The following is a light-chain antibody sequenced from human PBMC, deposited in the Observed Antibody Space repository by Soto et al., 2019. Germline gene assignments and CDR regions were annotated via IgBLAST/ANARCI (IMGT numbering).Light chain of an antibody. CDR2: DAS. CDR1: QSIANF. Sequence: DVQMTQSPSSLSASVGDRVIITCKANQSIANFLNWFQHKPGEAPKLLISDASHLELGVPSRFSGSRSGTEFVLDSSNLQSEDVATYFCQQYEDLPLTFGGGTKVDI. CDR3: QQYEDLPLT. V-gene: IGKV1-33*01. J-gene: IGKJ4*01.